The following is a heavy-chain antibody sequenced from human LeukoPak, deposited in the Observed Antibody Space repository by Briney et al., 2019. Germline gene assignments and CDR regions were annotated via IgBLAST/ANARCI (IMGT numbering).Heavy chain of an antibody. J-gene: IGHJ4*02. D-gene: IGHD1-1*01. CDR1: GGSTRSNY. CDR2: IYTSGST. Sequence: SETLSLTCTVSGGSTRSNYWSWIRQPAGNRLEWIGRIYTSGSTNYNPSLKSRVTMSLDTSRTQLSLKLTSATAADTAVYYCARGQYDNSGAFDYWGQGTLVTVSS. V-gene: IGHV4-4*07. CDR3: ARGQYDNSGAFDY.